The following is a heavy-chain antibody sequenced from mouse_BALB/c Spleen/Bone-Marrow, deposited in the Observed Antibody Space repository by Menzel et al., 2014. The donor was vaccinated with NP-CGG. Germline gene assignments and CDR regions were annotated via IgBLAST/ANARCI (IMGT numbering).Heavy chain of an antibody. J-gene: IGHJ4*01. CDR2: IYWDDDK. CDR1: GFSLSTSGMG. CDR3: ARRADRYDGYAMDY. V-gene: IGHV8-12*01. Sequence: QVTLKVSGPGILQPSQPLSLTCSFSGFSLSTSGMGVSWIRQPSGKGLEWLAHIYWDDDKRYNPSLKSRLTISKDTSSNQVFLKITSVDTADTATYYCARRADRYDGYAMDYWGQGTSVTVSS. D-gene: IGHD2-14*01.